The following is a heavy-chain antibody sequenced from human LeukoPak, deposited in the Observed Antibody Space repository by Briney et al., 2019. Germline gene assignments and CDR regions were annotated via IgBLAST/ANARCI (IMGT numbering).Heavy chain of an antibody. V-gene: IGHV4-39*01. J-gene: IGHJ4*02. D-gene: IGHD1-14*01. CDR3: ARPLPGGHLRPFDY. Sequence: PSETLSLTCTVSGVSISSSNYYWGWIRQPPGKGLEWIGSIYYSGSTYYNPSLKSRVTVSVDTSKNQFSLRLSSVTAADTAVYFCARPLPGGHLRPFDYWGQGALVTVSS. CDR2: IYYSGST. CDR1: GVSISSSNYY.